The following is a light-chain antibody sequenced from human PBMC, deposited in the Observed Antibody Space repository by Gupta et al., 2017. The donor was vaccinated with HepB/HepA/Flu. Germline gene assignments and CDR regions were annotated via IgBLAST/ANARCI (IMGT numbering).Light chain of an antibody. CDR3: QQDNNYPWT. V-gene: IGKV1-5*03. Sequence: DIQMTQSPSTLSASVGDRVTITFRASQSISSWLAWYQQKQGKAPNLLIYKASSLESGVPSRFSGSRSGTEFTLTISSLQPDDFATYYCQQDNNYPWTFGQGTKVEIK. J-gene: IGKJ1*01. CDR2: KAS. CDR1: QSISSW.